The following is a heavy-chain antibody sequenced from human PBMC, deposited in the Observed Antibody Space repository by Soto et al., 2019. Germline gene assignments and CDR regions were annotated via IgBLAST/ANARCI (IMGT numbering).Heavy chain of an antibody. CDR3: ARGRDYDILTGSFDY. V-gene: IGHV3-20*04. Sequence: GGSLRLSCAASGFTFDDYAMSWVRQAPGKGLEWVSGINWNGGSTGYADSVKGRFTISRDNARNSLYLQMNSLRAEDTALYYCARGRDYDILTGSFDYWGQGTLVTVSS. CDR1: GFTFDDYA. D-gene: IGHD3-9*01. CDR2: INWNGGST. J-gene: IGHJ4*02.